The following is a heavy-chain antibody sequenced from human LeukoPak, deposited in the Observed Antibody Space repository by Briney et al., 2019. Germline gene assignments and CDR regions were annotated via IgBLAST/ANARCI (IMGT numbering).Heavy chain of an antibody. D-gene: IGHD6-13*01. CDR2: ISSSSSYI. J-gene: IGHJ4*02. CDR3: ARDLEPYSSSWYFY. V-gene: IGHV3-21*01. CDR1: GFTFSSYS. Sequence: GGSLRLSYAASGFTFSSYSMNWVRQAPGKGLEWVSSISSSSSYIYYADSVKGRFTISRDNAKNSLYLQMNSLRAEDTAVYYCARDLEPYSSSWYFYWGQGTLVTVSS.